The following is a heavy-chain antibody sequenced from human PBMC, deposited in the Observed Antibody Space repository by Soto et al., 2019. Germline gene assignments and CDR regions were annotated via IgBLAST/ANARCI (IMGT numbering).Heavy chain of an antibody. CDR1: GFPFSSYW. CDR2: INSDGSNT. J-gene: IGHJ4*02. D-gene: IGHD5-12*01. Sequence: EEPLVQSGGGLVQPGGSLRLSCAASGFPFSSYWMHWVRQVPGQGLVWVSHINSDGSNTIYADFVKGRFTISRDNAKNTLYLQMNSLRVDDTAIYYCAGGYQEWGQGALVTVSS. V-gene: IGHV3-74*01. CDR3: AGGYQE.